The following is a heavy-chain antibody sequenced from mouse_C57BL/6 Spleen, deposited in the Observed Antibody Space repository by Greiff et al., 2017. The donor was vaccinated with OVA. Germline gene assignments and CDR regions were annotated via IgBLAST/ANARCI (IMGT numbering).Heavy chain of an antibody. V-gene: IGHV1-76*01. CDR2: IYPGSGNT. J-gene: IGHJ2*01. Sequence: QVQLQQSGAELVRPGASVKLSCKASGYTFTDYYINWVKQRPGQGLEWIARIYPGSGNTYYNEKFKGKATLTAEKSSSTAYMQLSSLTSEDSAVYFCARGNGYFLFDYWGQGTTLTVSS. D-gene: IGHD2-3*01. CDR1: GYTFTDYY. CDR3: ARGNGYFLFDY.